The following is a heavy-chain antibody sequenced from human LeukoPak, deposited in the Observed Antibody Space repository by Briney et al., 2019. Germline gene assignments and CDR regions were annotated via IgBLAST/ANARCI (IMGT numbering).Heavy chain of an antibody. CDR3: AKFTPILWFGESPGFDY. D-gene: IGHD3-10*01. CDR2: ISGSGGST. V-gene: IGHV3-23*01. Sequence: GGSLRLSCAASGFTFSSYAMSWVRQAPGKGLEWVSAISGSGGSTYYADSVKGRFTISRDNSKNTLYLQMNSLRAEDTAVYYCAKFTPILWFGESPGFDYWGQGTLVTVSS. CDR1: GFTFSSYA. J-gene: IGHJ4*02.